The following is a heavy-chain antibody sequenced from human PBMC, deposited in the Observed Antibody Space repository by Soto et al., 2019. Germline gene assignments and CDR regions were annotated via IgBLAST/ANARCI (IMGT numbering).Heavy chain of an antibody. CDR1: GFTFSAFS. J-gene: IGHJ1*01. D-gene: IGHD3-3*01. CDR2: ISSGSRYI. CDR3: AIDQPGDGVFWSVYLGPRFVDL. Sequence: EVKLVESGGGLVSPGGSLRLSCAASGFTFSAFSMNWIRQAPGKGVEWVSSISSGSRYIYYADSVKRQCNTSRDDAKNSPYLQMNCLRAEDTAMYYCAIDQPGDGVFWSVYLGPRFVDLWGQGTRVTVSS. V-gene: IGHV3-21*02.